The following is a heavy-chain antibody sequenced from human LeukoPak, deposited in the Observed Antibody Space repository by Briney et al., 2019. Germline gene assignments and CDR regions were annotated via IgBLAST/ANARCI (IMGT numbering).Heavy chain of an antibody. D-gene: IGHD3-10*01. V-gene: IGHV3-30*02. CDR2: GRYDGSNK. CDR1: GFTFSSYD. CDR3: AKRPPGSGLDY. Sequence: GGSLRLSCATSGFTFSSYDMRWVRQAPGKGLEWVAFGRYDGSNKNYADSVQGRFTISRDNSKSTLYLHMTSLRTEDTAVYYCAKRPPGSGLDYWGQGTLVTVSS. J-gene: IGHJ4*02.